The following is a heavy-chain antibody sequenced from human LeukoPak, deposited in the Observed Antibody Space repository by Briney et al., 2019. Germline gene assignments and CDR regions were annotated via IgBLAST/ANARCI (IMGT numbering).Heavy chain of an antibody. CDR3: AKYSYGYWFDP. D-gene: IGHD5-18*01. CDR2: INHSGST. J-gene: IGHJ5*02. V-gene: IGHV4-34*01. CDR1: GGSFSGYY. Sequence: PSETLSLTCAVYGGSFSGYYCGWIRQPPGKGLEWIGEINHSGSTNYNPSLKSRVTLSVDTSKNQFSLKLSSVTAADTAVYYCAKYSYGYWFDPWGQGTLVTVSS.